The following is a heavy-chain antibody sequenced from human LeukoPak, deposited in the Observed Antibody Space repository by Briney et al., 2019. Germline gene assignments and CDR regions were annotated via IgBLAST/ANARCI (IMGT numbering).Heavy chain of an antibody. CDR1: GFTFRRYS. J-gene: IGHJ4*02. Sequence: GGSLRLSCAASGFTFRRYSMMWVRQAPGKGLEWVSYISSSSRTIYYADSGKGRFTISRDNVKNSLYLQRDSLRAVYTAVYDGARYNFDHGIPFDYWGQGTLVTVSS. CDR3: ARYNFDHGIPFDY. V-gene: IGHV3-48*01. D-gene: IGHD3-9*01. CDR2: ISSSSRTI.